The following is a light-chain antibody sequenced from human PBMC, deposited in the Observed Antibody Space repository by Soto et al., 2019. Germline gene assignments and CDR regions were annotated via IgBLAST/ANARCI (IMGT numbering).Light chain of an antibody. V-gene: IGKV1-39*01. CDR1: QRVTSF. CDR3: QQSYSAPYT. J-gene: IGKJ2*01. Sequence: DIQMTQSPSSLSASVGDRVIITCRASQRVTSFINWYRQRPGKAPELLIFAASTLHSGVPSRFSGSGSGTDFPLNITSLHPGDIGVYFCQQSYSAPYTFGQGTKLAIK. CDR2: AAS.